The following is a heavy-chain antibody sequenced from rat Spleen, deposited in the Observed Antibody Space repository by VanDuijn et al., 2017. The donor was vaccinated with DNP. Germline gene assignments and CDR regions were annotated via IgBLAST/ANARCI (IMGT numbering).Heavy chain of an antibody. CDR3: ARHTLIYYYDGTYYGYVMDA. D-gene: IGHD1-12*02. Sequence: EVQLVESGGGLVQPGRSMKLSCAASGFTFSDYYMAWVRQAPKKGLEWVASISYEGSSTYYGDSVKGRFTISRDNAKSTLYLQMNSLRSEDTATYYCARHTLIYYYDGTYYGYVMDAWGQGASVTVSS. J-gene: IGHJ4*01. CDR2: ISYEGSST. CDR1: GFTFSDYY. V-gene: IGHV5-22*01.